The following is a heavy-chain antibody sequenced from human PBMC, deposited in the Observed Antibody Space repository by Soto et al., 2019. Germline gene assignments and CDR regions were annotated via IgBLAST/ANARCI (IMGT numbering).Heavy chain of an antibody. J-gene: IGHJ5*02. CDR3: AKGKLLVSYNWFDP. V-gene: IGHV3-23*01. CDR1: GFPFSSYA. D-gene: IGHD3-16*02. Sequence: PGGSLRLSCAASGFPFSSYAMTWVRQTPGQGLQWVSSISGSGGSTYYADSVKGRFTISRDNSKNTLYLQMNSLRAEDTAVYYCAKGKLLVSYNWFDPWGQGTLVTVSS. CDR2: ISGSGGST.